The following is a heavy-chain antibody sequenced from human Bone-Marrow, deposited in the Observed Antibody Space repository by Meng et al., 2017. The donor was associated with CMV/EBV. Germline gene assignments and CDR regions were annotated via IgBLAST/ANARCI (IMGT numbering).Heavy chain of an antibody. CDR2: INWNGNNQ. CDR3: AKDDEDIVFATALLPGGAFDL. D-gene: IGHD2-15*01. V-gene: IGHV3-9*01. Sequence: GGSLRLSCAGSGFTFEDYAMHWVRQAPGKGLEWVSGINWNGNNQFYADSVQGRFTISRDNAKNSLYLQMNSLRPEDTALYYCAKDDEDIVFATALLPGGAFDLWGHGIMVTVSS. CDR1: GFTFEDYA. J-gene: IGHJ3*01.